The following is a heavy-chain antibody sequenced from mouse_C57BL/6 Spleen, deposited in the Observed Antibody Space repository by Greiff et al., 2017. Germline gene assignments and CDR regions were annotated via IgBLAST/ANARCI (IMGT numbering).Heavy chain of an antibody. CDR2: ISYDGSN. CDR3: ARVSSYWYFDV. CDR1: GYSITSGYY. D-gene: IGHD1-1*01. V-gene: IGHV3-6*01. Sequence: EVKLMESGPGLVKPSQSLSLTCSVTGYSITSGYYWNWIRQFPGNKLEWMGYISYDGSNNYNPSLKNRISITRDTSKNQFFLKLNSLTTEDTATYYCARVSSYWYFDVWGTGTTVTVSS. J-gene: IGHJ1*03.